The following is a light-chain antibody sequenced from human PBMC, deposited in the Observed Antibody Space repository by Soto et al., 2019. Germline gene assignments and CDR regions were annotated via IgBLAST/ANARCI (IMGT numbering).Light chain of an antibody. CDR3: SSYTSSSTLVV. V-gene: IGLV2-14*01. Sequence: QSALTQPASVSGSPGQSITISCTGTSSDVGGYNYVSWYQQHAGKAPKLMIYDVSNRPSGVSNRFSGSKSGNTASLTISGLQAEDEADYYCSSYTSSSTLVVFRGGTKLTLL. CDR2: DVS. J-gene: IGLJ2*01. CDR1: SSDVGGYNY.